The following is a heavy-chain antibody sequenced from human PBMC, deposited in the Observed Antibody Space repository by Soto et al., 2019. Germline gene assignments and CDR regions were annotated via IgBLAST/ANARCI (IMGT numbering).Heavy chain of an antibody. J-gene: IGHJ6*02. CDR3: ASGAQLDYCGMDV. D-gene: IGHD6-13*01. CDR1: GDSITNGDYY. Sequence: PSETLSLTCVVSGDSITNGDYYWSWIRQPPGKDLEWIAYIYYNGITHYNPSLKSRVTISLDPSKNQFSLKLRSVTAADTAVYYCASGAQLDYCGMDVWGQGTTVTVSS. CDR2: IYYNGIT. V-gene: IGHV4-30-4*01.